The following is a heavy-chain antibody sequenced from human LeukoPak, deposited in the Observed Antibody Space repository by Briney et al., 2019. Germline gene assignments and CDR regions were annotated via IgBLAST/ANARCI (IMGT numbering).Heavy chain of an antibody. Sequence: PSQTLSLTCTVSGGSISSGGYYWSWIRQPPGKGLEWIGYIYHSGSTYYNPSLKSRVTISVDRSKNQFPLKLSSVTAADTAVYYCARGLRFDFYYYMDVWGKGTTVIVSS. CDR1: GGSISSGGYY. V-gene: IGHV4-30-2*01. CDR3: ARGLRFDFYYYMDV. CDR2: IYHSGST. J-gene: IGHJ6*03. D-gene: IGHD3-3*01.